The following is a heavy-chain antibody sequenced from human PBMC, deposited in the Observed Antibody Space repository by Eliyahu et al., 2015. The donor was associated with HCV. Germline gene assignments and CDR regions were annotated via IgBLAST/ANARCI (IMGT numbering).Heavy chain of an antibody. CDR1: GGXFXSYA. CDR3: ARERPRGSSPGFDY. D-gene: IGHD6-6*01. V-gene: IGHV1-69*06. J-gene: IGHJ4*02. Sequence: QVQLVQSGAEVKKPGSSVKVSCKASGGXFXSYAISWVXQAPGQGLEWMGGIIPIFGXANYAQKFQGRVTITADKSTSTAYMELSSLRSEDTAVYYCARERPRGSSPGFDYWGQGTLVTVSS. CDR2: IIPIFGXA.